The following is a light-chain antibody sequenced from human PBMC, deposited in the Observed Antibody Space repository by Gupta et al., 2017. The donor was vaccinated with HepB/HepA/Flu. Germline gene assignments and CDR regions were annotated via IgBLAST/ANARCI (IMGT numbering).Light chain of an antibody. J-gene: IGKJ3*01. CDR1: QGLGSF. V-gene: IGKV1-9*01. Sequence: DIQLTQSPSFLSASVGDRVTIPCRASQGLGSFLAWYQQKPGKAPKLLIYAASTVQRGVPSRFSGSGSGTDFTLTISSLRPEDFATYSCQHRDDYRNTFGHGTKLDVK. CDR2: AAS. CDR3: QHRDDYRNT.